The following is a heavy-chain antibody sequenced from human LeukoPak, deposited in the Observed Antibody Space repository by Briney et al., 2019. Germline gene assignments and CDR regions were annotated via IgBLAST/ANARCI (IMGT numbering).Heavy chain of an antibody. Sequence: NPGGSLRLSCGASGFTFSDYYMSWIRQAPGKGLEWVSNITGTSSYTNYADSVKGRFTISRDNAKNSLYLQMNSLRDEDTAVYYCARDFRYSRASGVQGYDIWGQGTLVTVSS. V-gene: IGHV3-11*06. CDR3: ARDFRYSRASGVQGYDI. CDR1: GFTFSDYY. D-gene: IGHD5-18*01. CDR2: ITGTSSYT. J-gene: IGHJ3*02.